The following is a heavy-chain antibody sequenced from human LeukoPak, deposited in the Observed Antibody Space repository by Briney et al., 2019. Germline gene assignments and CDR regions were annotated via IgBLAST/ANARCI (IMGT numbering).Heavy chain of an antibody. V-gene: IGHV3-23*01. CDR1: GFSFSSFA. CDR2: IRSNGATA. CDR3: ARGQEFDDGVFDS. J-gene: IGHJ4*02. D-gene: IGHD1-1*01. Sequence: GGSLRLSCAASGFSFSSFAMTWVRQAPGKWLEWVSTIRSNGATAYNADSVKGRFTISRDNSKNTVYLQMNSLRVEDTAIYYCARGQEFDDGVFDSWGQGTLVSVSS.